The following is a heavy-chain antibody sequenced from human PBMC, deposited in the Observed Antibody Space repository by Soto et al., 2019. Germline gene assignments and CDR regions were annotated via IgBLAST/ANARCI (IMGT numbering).Heavy chain of an antibody. V-gene: IGHV1-2*02. Sequence: GASVKVSCKASGYTFTGYYMHWVRQAPGQGLEWMGWINPNSGGTNYAQKFQGRVTMTRDTSISTAYMELSRLRSDDTAVYYCARAEAFDPNSEYFQHWGQGTLVTVSS. CDR2: INPNSGGT. CDR3: ARAEAFDPNSEYFQH. CDR1: GYTFTGYY. D-gene: IGHD1-1*01. J-gene: IGHJ1*01.